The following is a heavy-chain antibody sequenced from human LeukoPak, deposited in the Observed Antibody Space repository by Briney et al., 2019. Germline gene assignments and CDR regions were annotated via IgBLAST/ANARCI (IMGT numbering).Heavy chain of an antibody. V-gene: IGHV3-74*01. D-gene: IGHD3-22*01. Sequence: GGSLRLSCAASGFTFDDYAMHWVRQAPGKGLVWVSRINSDGSTTSYADSVKGRFTISRDNAKNTLYLEMNSLRAEDTAVYYCARGMDDSSGYYLDYWGQGTLVTVSS. J-gene: IGHJ4*02. CDR2: INSDGSTT. CDR1: GFTFDDYA. CDR3: ARGMDDSSGYYLDY.